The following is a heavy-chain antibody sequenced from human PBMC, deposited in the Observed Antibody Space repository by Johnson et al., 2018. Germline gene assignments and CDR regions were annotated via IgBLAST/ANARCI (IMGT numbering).Heavy chain of an antibody. J-gene: IGHJ3*02. CDR3: ASDSCAYSSSCQKVAFDI. D-gene: IGHD6-13*01. V-gene: IGHV3-30-3*01. Sequence: QVQLVQSGGGVVQPGRSLRLSCAASGFTFSSYAMHWVRQAPGKGLEWVAVISYDGSNKYYADSVKGRFTISRDNSKNTLYLQMNSLGAEDTAVYYCASDSCAYSSSCQKVAFDIWGQGTMVTVSS. CDR2: ISYDGSNK. CDR1: GFTFSSYA.